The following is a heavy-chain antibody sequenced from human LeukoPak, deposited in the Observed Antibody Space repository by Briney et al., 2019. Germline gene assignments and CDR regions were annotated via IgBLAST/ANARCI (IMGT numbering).Heavy chain of an antibody. CDR2: ISSIGGGT. V-gene: IGHV3-64*01. CDR3: ARESSRYHTIDY. Sequence: GGSLRLSCAASGFTFSSNAMHWVRQAPGKGLEYVSAISSIGGGTYYANSVKDRFTISRDNSENTLYLQMGSLRAEDMAVYYCARESSRYHTIDYWGQGTLVTVSS. D-gene: IGHD6-13*01. J-gene: IGHJ4*02. CDR1: GFTFSSNA.